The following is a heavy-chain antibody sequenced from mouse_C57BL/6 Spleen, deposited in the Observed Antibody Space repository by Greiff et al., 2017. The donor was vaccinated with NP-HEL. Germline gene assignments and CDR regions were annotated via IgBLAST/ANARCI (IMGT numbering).Heavy chain of an antibody. CDR3: ARDSSAAWFAY. CDR1: GYSITSGYD. D-gene: IGHD3-2*02. CDR2: ISYSGST. Sequence: EVQLQQSGPGMVKPSQSLSLTCTVTGYSITSGYDWHWIRHFPGNKLEWMGYISYSGSTNYNPSLKSRISITHDTSKNHFFLKLNSVTTEDTATYYCARDSSAAWFAYWGQGTLVTVSA. V-gene: IGHV3-1*01. J-gene: IGHJ3*01.